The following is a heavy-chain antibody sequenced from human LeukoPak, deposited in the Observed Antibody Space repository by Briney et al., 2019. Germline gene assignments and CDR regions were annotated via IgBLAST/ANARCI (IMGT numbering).Heavy chain of an antibody. D-gene: IGHD5-12*01. CDR2: IIPIFGTA. Sequence: SVKVSCRASEGTFSSYAISWVRQAPGQGLEWMGRIIPIFGTANYAQKFQGRVTITTDESTSTAYMELSSLRSEDTAVYYCASTDMVMGYYFDYWGQGTLVTVSS. V-gene: IGHV1-69*05. CDR3: ASTDMVMGYYFDY. CDR1: EGTFSSYA. J-gene: IGHJ4*02.